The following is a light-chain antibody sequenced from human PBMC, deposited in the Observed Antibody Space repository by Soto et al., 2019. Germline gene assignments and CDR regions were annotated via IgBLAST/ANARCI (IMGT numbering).Light chain of an antibody. J-gene: IGKJ1*01. CDR2: AAS. Sequence: AIQMTQSPSSLSASVGDRVTITCRASQGIRNDLGWYQQKPGKAPKLLIYAASSLQSGVPSRFSGSGSGRDFTLTIRSLQPEDFATYYCQQDYNYPWTFGQGTKVEIK. CDR3: QQDYNYPWT. CDR1: QGIRND. V-gene: IGKV1-6*01.